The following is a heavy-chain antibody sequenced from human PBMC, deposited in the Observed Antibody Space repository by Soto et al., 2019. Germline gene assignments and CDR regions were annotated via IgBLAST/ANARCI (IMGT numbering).Heavy chain of an antibody. V-gene: IGHV4-61*01. CDR1: GGSLRSGNSY. J-gene: IGHJ4*02. CDR2: MDYSGTT. CDR3: ARVAANYPSYFDY. Sequence: SETLSLTCSVSGGSLRSGNSYWSWIRQSPGKGLEWIGYMDYSGTTDYNPSLKSRVTISVDTAKNQFSLKLSSVTAADTAVYYCARVAANYPSYFDYWGQGTLVTVSS. D-gene: IGHD1-7*01.